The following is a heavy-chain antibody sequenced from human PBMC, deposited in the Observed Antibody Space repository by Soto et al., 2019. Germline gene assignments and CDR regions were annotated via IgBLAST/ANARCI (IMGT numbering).Heavy chain of an antibody. V-gene: IGHV1-69*13. Sequence: GASVKVSCKASGGTFSSYAISWVRQAPGQGLEWMGGIIPIFGTANYAQKFQGRVTITADESTSTAYMELSSLRSEDTAVYYCARVVGGYCSGGSCYDYGMDVWGQGTTVTVSS. CDR1: GGTFSSYA. CDR2: IIPIFGTA. CDR3: ARVVGGYCSGGSCYDYGMDV. J-gene: IGHJ6*02. D-gene: IGHD2-15*01.